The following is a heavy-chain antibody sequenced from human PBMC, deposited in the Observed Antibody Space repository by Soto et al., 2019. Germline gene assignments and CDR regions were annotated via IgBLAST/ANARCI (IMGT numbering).Heavy chain of an antibody. Sequence: EVQLVESGGGLVQPGGSLRLSCAGSGFTFSGYWMHWVRQAPGKGPVWVSRLNPNGTFTTNADSVKGRFTISRDNAKNTVYPQMNSLRADDTAVYYCARCGTSTTYWGPFDNWGQGTLVTVSS. CDR2: LNPNGTFT. V-gene: IGHV3-74*01. J-gene: IGHJ4*02. CDR1: GFTFSGYW. D-gene: IGHD7-27*01. CDR3: ARCGTSTTYWGPFDN.